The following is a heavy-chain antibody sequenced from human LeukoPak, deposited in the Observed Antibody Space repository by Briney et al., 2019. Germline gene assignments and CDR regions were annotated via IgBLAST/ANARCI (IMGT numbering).Heavy chain of an antibody. CDR2: IHRSGSP. CDR1: LDSTTSNF. V-gene: IGHV4-4*02. CDR3: AREILGGFNPGAY. J-gene: IGHJ4*02. Sequence: PSESLSLTCTVSLDSTTSNFWSWVRQPPGKGLEWIGEIHRSGSPNYNPSLQSRVTISIDRSRNQIALELSSVTAADTAVYYCAREILGGFNPGAYWGQGTLVTVSS. D-gene: IGHD1-14*01.